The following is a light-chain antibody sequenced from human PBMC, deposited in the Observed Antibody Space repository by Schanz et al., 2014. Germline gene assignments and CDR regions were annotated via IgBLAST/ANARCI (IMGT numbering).Light chain of an antibody. Sequence: QSALTQPASVSGSPGQSITISCSGTSSDLGSYNLVSWYKQFPGQAPQLLIYEGSKRPSGVSNRLSGSKSGDTASLTILGLQAEDEADYYCCSYAGGGTWVFGGGTKLTVL. CDR1: SSDLGSYNL. CDR3: CSYAGGGTWV. CDR2: EGS. J-gene: IGLJ3*02. V-gene: IGLV2-23*01.